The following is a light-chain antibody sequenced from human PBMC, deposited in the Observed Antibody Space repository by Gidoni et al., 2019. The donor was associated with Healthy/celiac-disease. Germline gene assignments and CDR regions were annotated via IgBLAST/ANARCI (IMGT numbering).Light chain of an antibody. Sequence: DVQMTQSPSSLSASVGDRVTITCQASQDISNYLNWYQQKPGKAPKLLIYDASNLETGVPSRFSGSGSGTDFTFTISSLQPEDIATYYCQQYDSLPITFGQGTQLEIK. J-gene: IGKJ5*01. V-gene: IGKV1-33*01. CDR3: QQYDSLPIT. CDR1: QDISNY. CDR2: DAS.